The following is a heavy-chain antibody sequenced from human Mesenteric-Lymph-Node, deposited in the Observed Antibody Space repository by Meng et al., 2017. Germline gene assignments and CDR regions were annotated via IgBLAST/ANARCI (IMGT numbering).Heavy chain of an antibody. J-gene: IGHJ4*02. CDR2: IYYSGST. D-gene: IGHD3-22*01. V-gene: IGHV4-59*08. Sequence: SETLSLTCTVSGGSISSYYWSWIRQPPGKGLEWIGYIYYSGSTNYNPSLKSRVTISVDTSKNQFSLKLSSVTAADTAVYYCARVRSYYDSSGYYYFDYWGQGTLVTVSS. CDR1: GGSISSYY. CDR3: ARVRSYYDSSGYYYFDY.